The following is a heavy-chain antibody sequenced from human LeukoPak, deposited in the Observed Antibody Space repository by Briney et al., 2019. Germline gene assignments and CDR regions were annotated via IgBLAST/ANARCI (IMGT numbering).Heavy chain of an antibody. CDR3: ARLWERSHASDI. CDR1: GYSFTSYW. CDR2: IYPGDSDT. Sequence: GGSLRLSCTGSGYSFTSYWIGWVRQMPGKGLEWLGIIYPGDSDTRYSPSFQGQVTISADKSISTAYLQWSSLKASDTAMCYCARLWERSHASDIWGQGTMVTVSS. V-gene: IGHV5-51*01. D-gene: IGHD1-26*01. J-gene: IGHJ3*02.